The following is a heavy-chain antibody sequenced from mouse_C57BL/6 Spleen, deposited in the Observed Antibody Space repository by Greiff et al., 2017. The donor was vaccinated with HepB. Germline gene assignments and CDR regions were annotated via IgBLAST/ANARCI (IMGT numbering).Heavy chain of an antibody. D-gene: IGHD2-1*01. CDR2: ISSGGSYT. V-gene: IGHV5-6*01. J-gene: IGHJ2*01. CDR1: GFTFSSYG. Sequence: EVKLMESGGDLVKPGGSLKLSCAASGFTFSSYGMSWVRQTPDKRLEWVATISSGGSYTYYPDSVKGRFTISRDNAKNTLYLQMSSLKSEDTAMYYCARSYGNGFDYWGQGTTLTVSS. CDR3: ARSYGNGFDY.